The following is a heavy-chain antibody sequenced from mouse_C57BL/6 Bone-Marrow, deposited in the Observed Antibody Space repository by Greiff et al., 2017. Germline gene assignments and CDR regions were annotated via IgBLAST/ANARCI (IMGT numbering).Heavy chain of an antibody. V-gene: IGHV1-82*01. Sequence: QVQLQQSGPELVKPGASVKISCKASGYAFSSSWMNWVKQRPGKGLEWIGRIHPGEGDTNYNGKFKGKATLTADKASSTAYMQHSSLASEDSAVYFSARAGSSYRYFDVWGTGTTVTVSS. CDR2: IHPGEGDT. CDR1: GYAFSSSW. CDR3: ARAGSSYRYFDV. D-gene: IGHD1-1*01. J-gene: IGHJ1*03.